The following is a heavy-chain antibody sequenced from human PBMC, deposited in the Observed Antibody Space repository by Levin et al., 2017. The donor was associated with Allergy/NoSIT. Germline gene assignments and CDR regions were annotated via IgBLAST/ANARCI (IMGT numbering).Heavy chain of an antibody. J-gene: IGHJ4*02. CDR2: IGTAGDT. V-gene: IGHV3-13*01. Sequence: GESLKISCAASGFTFSSYDMHWVRQATGKGLEWVSAIGTAGDTYYPGSVKGRFTISRENAKNSLYLQMNSLRAGGTAVYYCARGFGLARPSAEYYFDYWGQGTLVTVSS. D-gene: IGHD3/OR15-3a*01. CDR3: ARGFGLARPSAEYYFDY. CDR1: GFTFSSYD.